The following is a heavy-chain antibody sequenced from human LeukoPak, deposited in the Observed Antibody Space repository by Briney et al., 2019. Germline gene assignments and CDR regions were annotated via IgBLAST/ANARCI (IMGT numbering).Heavy chain of an antibody. D-gene: IGHD3-10*01. J-gene: IGHJ4*02. CDR2: INHSGST. V-gene: IGHV4-34*01. Sequence: SETLSLTCAVYGGSFSGYYWSWIRQPPGKGLEWIGEINHSGSTNYNPSLKSRVTISVDTSKNQFSLKLSSVTAADTAVYYCARRAWFGELPHWGQGTLVTVSS. CDR1: GGSFSGYY. CDR3: ARRAWFGELPH.